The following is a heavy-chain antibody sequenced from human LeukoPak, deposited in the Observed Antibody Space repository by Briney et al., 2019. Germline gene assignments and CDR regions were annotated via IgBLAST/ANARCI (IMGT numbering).Heavy chain of an antibody. Sequence: GESLKISCKGSGYSFTSYWIGLVRQMPGKGLGWMGIIYPGDSDTRYSPSFQGQVTISADKSISTAYLQWSSLKASDTAMYYCASHGTLGGYYFDYWGQGTLVTVSS. J-gene: IGHJ4*02. D-gene: IGHD2-15*01. CDR1: GYSFTSYW. CDR3: ASHGTLGGYYFDY. CDR2: IYPGDSDT. V-gene: IGHV5-51*01.